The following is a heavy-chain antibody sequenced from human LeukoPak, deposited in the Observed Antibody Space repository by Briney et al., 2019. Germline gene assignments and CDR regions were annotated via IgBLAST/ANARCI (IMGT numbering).Heavy chain of an antibody. Sequence: GGSLRLSCAASGFTFSSYAMHWVRQAPGKGLEWVAVISYDGSNKYYADSVKGRFTISRDNSKNTLYLQMNSLRAEDTAVYYCARGGALQGHYYYGMDVWGQGTTVTVSS. CDR1: GFTFSSYA. J-gene: IGHJ6*02. D-gene: IGHD1-26*01. CDR3: ARGGALQGHYYYGMDV. CDR2: ISYDGSNK. V-gene: IGHV3-30-3*01.